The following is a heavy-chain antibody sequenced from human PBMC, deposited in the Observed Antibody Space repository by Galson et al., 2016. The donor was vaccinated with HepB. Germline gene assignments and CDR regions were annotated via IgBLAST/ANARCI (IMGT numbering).Heavy chain of an antibody. CDR3: ARNEGRWLHSPYYFDS. J-gene: IGHJ4*02. Sequence: SETLSLTCTVSGGSISSSSYYWDWIRQPPGKGLEWIGSIYYSGSTYYNPSLKSRVTISVDTSKNQFSLKLSSVTAADTAVYYCARNEGRWLHSPYYFDSWGKGTLVTVSP. V-gene: IGHV4-39*01. CDR1: GGSISSSSYY. D-gene: IGHD5-24*01. CDR2: IYYSGST.